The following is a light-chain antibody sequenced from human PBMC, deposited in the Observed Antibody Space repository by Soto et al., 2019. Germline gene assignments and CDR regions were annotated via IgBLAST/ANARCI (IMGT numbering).Light chain of an antibody. CDR3: QSYDTSLSVV. J-gene: IGLJ2*01. CDR1: SSNIGAYYD. CDR2: GNS. V-gene: IGLV1-40*01. Sequence: QSVLTQAPSVSGAPGQRVTISCTGSSSNIGAYYDVHWYQQLPGTAPKLLIYGNSNRPSGVPDRFSGSTSGNSAFLAITGLQDEDEADYYCQSYDTSLSVVFGGGTKLTVL.